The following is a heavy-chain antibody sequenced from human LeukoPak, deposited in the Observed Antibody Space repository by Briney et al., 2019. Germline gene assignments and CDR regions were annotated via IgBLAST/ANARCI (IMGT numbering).Heavy chain of an antibody. CDR3: ARATGYGAFDY. Sequence: GGSLRLSCAASGFTFSSYSMNWVRQAPGKGLEWVSSISSYSDYTYYPDSVQGRFPIPRDNAKHSLYLKMNSLRAEDTAVYYCARATGYGAFDYWGQGTLVTSPQ. J-gene: IGHJ4*02. CDR1: GFTFSSYS. CDR2: ISSYSDYT. V-gene: IGHV3-21*01. D-gene: IGHD4-17*01.